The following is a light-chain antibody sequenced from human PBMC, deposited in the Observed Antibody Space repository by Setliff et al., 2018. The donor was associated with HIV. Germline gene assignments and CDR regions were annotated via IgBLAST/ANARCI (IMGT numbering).Light chain of an antibody. CDR3: SSYASSNTLP. Sequence: QSALTQPASVSGSPGQSITISCTGTSSDVGGYNYVSWYQQHPGKAPKLIIYEARNRPSGVSNRFSGSKSGNTASLTISGLQAEDEADYYCSSYASSNTLPFGTGTKVTVL. J-gene: IGLJ1*01. CDR2: EAR. V-gene: IGLV2-14*01. CDR1: SSDVGGYNY.